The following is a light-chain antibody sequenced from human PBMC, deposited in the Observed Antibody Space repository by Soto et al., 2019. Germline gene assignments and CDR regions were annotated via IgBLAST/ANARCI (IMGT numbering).Light chain of an antibody. CDR2: GAS. CDR3: QPHNNWPVVT. Sequence: EMVMTQSPATLSVSPGERVTLSCRASRSISNNFAWYQQKPGQAPRLLIYGASTRATGIPARFSGSGSGTEFTLTINSLQSEDFAMYYCQPHNNWPVVTFGGGTRVEIK. V-gene: IGKV3-15*01. CDR1: RSISNN. J-gene: IGKJ4*01.